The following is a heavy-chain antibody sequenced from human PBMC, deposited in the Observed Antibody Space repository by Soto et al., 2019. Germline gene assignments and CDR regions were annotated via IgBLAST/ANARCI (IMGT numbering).Heavy chain of an antibody. J-gene: IGHJ6*02. CDR1: GYTFTSYD. CDR3: AATGGYCSSTSCYIPPLYSSYGMDF. D-gene: IGHD2-2*02. Sequence: GAAVKVCCKASGYTFTSYDINWVRQATGQGLEWMGWMNPNSGNTGYAQKFQGRVTMTRNTSISTAYMELSSLRSEDTAVYYCAATGGYCSSTSCYIPPLYSSYGMDFWGQGTTVTVSS. CDR2: MNPNSGNT. V-gene: IGHV1-8*01.